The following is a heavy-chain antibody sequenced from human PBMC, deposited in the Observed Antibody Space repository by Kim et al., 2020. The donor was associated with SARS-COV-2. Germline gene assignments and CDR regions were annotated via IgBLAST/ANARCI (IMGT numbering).Heavy chain of an antibody. J-gene: IGHJ5*02. CDR3: SRAGLLWFSSLSRTRFDP. CDR1: GGSFSGYY. CDR2: INHSGST. Sequence: SETLSLTCAVYGGSFSGYYWSWIRQPPGKGLEWIGEINHSGSTNYNPSLKSRVTISVDTSKTQFSLKLSSVTAADTAVFYCSRAGLLWFSSLSRTRFDPWGQGTLVTVSS. V-gene: IGHV4-34*01. D-gene: IGHD3-10*01.